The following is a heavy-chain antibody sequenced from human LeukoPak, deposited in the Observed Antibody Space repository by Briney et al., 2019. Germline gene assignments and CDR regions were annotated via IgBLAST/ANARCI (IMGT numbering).Heavy chain of an antibody. Sequence: PSETLSLTCAVSGGSISSGGYSWSWIRQPPGKGLEWIGYIYHSGSTYYNPSLKSRVTISVDRSKNQFSLKLSSVTAADTAVYYCARSGSGYRTLVDYWGQGTLVTVSS. D-gene: IGHD3-22*01. CDR3: ARSGSGYRTLVDY. CDR2: IYHSGST. CDR1: GGSISSGGYS. V-gene: IGHV4-30-2*01. J-gene: IGHJ4*02.